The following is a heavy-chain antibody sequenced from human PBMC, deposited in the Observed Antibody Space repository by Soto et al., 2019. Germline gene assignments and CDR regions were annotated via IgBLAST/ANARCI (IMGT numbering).Heavy chain of an antibody. D-gene: IGHD6-19*01. J-gene: IGHJ4*02. CDR1: GFTFIGYA. CDR2: ISGGGCST. CDR3: AKDPRIAVAHFDY. V-gene: IGHV3-23*01. Sequence: PGGSLRLSSAAYGFTFIGYAMSWVREAPGKGREWVSAISGGGCSTYYADSVKGRFTISRDNSKNTLYLQMNSLRAEDTAVYYCAKDPRIAVAHFDYWGQGTLVTVSS.